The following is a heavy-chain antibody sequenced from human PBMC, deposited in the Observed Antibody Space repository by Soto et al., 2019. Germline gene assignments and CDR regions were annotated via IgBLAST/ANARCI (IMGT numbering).Heavy chain of an antibody. V-gene: IGHV3-21*01. CDR1: GFTFSSYT. J-gene: IGHJ6*02. CDR3: ARDSVRDYLYYYYGMDV. D-gene: IGHD4-17*01. CDR2: IGTSSSYI. Sequence: VGSLRLSCAASGFTFSSYTMNWVRQAPGRGLEWVSSIGTSSSYIYYADSVKGRFTISRDNAKNSLFLQMNSLRADDTAVYYCARDSVRDYLYYYYGMDVWGQGTTVTVSS.